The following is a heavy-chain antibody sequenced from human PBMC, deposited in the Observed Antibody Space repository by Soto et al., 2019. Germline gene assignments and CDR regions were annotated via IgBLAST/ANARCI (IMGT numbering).Heavy chain of an antibody. Sequence: SETLSLTCTVSGGSVSSGSYYWSWIRQPPGKGLEWIGYIYYSGSTNYNPSLKSRVTISVDTSKNQFSLKLSSVTAADTAVYYCASRTPSVVLDYWGQGTLVTVSS. CDR3: ASRTPSVVLDY. J-gene: IGHJ4*02. V-gene: IGHV4-61*01. CDR1: GGSVSSGSYY. CDR2: IYYSGST. D-gene: IGHD3-22*01.